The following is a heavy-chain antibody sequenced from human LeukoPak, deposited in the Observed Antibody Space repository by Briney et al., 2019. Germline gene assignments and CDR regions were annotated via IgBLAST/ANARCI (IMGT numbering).Heavy chain of an antibody. J-gene: IGHJ4*02. V-gene: IGHV4-39*07. Sequence: SETLSLTCTVSGGSISSSSYYWGWIRQPPGKGLEWIGEINHSGSTNYNPSLKSRVTISVDTSKNQFSLKLSSVTAADTAVYYCARMGDLSGEGFDYWGQGTLVTVSS. CDR3: ARMGDLSGEGFDY. D-gene: IGHD3-16*02. CDR1: GGSISSSSYY. CDR2: INHSGST.